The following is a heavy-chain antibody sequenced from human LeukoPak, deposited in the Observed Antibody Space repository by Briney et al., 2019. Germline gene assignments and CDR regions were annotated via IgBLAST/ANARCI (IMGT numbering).Heavy chain of an antibody. D-gene: IGHD5-24*01. Sequence: SETLSLTCTVSGGSISSYYWNWIRQPPGKGLEWIGYIYYSGSTNYNPSLKSRVTISVDTSKNQFSLKLSSVTAADTAVYYCASSDGYNLGDAFDIWGQGTMVTVSS. CDR1: GGSISSYY. CDR3: ASSDGYNLGDAFDI. V-gene: IGHV4-59*01. J-gene: IGHJ3*02. CDR2: IYYSGST.